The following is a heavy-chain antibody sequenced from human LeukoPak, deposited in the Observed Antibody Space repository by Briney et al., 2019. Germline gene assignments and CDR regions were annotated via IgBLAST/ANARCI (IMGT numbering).Heavy chain of an antibody. CDR2: ISWDGGDT. J-gene: IGHJ6*03. CDR1: GFTFDDYA. D-gene: IGHD6-19*01. V-gene: IGHV3-43D*03. CDR3: AKRPSAWDLFMDV. Sequence: PGGSLRLSCAASGFTFDDYAMHWVGQTPGKGLDWVSLISWDGGDTYYADSVKGRFTISRDNSKNSLYLQMNSLRAEDTALYYCAKRPSAWDLFMDVWGKGTTVTVSS.